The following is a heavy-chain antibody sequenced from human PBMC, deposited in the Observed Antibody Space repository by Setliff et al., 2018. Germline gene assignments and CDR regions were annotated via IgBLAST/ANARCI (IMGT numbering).Heavy chain of an antibody. CDR1: GYTFSTYT. CDR2: INTNTGNP. CDR3: ARGSRFGTIVYRGDYYLDV. J-gene: IGHJ6*03. D-gene: IGHD3-10*01. V-gene: IGHV7-4-1*02. Sequence: ASVKVSCKGSGYTFSTYTIIWMRQAPGQGLEWMGWINTNTGNPSYAQGFTGRFVFSLDTSVSTAYLQISSLKAEDTAIYYCARGSRFGTIVYRGDYYLDVWGKGTTVTVSS.